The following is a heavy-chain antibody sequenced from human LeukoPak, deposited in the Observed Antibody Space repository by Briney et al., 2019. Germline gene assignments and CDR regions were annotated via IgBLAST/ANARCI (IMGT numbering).Heavy chain of an antibody. J-gene: IGHJ4*02. Sequence: GGSLRLSCAASGFTFSSYAMSWVRQAPGRGLEWVSTISGSGDSTYYADSVKGRFTISRDNSKNTLYLQMNSLRPEDTAVYYCPKGCASTSCYTSECWGQGTLVTVSS. V-gene: IGHV3-23*01. CDR2: ISGSGDST. D-gene: IGHD2-2*02. CDR3: PKGCASTSCYTSEC. CDR1: GFTFSSYA.